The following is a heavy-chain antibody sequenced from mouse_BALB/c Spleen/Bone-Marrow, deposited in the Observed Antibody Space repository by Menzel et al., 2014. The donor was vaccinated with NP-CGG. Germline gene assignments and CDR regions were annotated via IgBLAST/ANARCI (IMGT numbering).Heavy chain of an antibody. J-gene: IGHJ4*01. CDR2: ISNGGGST. CDR1: GFTFSSYS. D-gene: IGHD3-1*01. Sequence: EVKLVESGGGLVQPGGSLKLSCAASGFTFSSYSMSWVRQTPEKRLEWVAYISNGGGSTYYPDTVKGRFTISRDNAKNTLYLQMCSLKSEDTAMYYCARQLGLRVDYWGQGSSVTVSS. V-gene: IGHV5-12-2*01. CDR3: ARQLGLRVDY.